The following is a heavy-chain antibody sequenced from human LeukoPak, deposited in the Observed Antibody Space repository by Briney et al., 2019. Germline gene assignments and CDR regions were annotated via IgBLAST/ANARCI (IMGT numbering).Heavy chain of an antibody. J-gene: IGHJ6*03. CDR2: IYYSGST. CDR3: ARQLMIDYYYYYYYMDV. Sequence: SETLSLTCTVSGGSISSYYWSWIRQPPGKGLEWIGCIYYSGSTNYNPSLKSRVTISIDASKNQFSLKLSSVTAADTAVYYCARQLMIDYYYYYYYMDVWGRGTTVTISS. D-gene: IGHD3-22*01. V-gene: IGHV4-59*08. CDR1: GGSISSYY.